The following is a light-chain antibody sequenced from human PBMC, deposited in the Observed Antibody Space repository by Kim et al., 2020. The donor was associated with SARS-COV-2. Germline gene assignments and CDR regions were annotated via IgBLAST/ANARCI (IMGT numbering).Light chain of an antibody. V-gene: IGKV3-15*01. CDR3: QQYNKWPSWT. CDR1: QSIDSN. CDR2: DAS. Sequence: PGDGATLSCRASQSIDSNLAWYQQKPGQAPRLLIYDASTRATGIPARFSGSGSGTQFTLSISSLQSEDFAVYYCQQYNKWPSWTFGQGTKVDIK. J-gene: IGKJ1*01.